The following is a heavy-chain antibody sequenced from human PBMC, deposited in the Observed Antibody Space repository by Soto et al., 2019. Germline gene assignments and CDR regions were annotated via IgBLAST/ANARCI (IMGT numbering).Heavy chain of an antibody. Sequence: PSQTLSLTCAISGDSGSSNSAASNWIRQSPSRGLEWLGRTYYRSKWYNDYAVSVKSRITINPDTSKNQFSLQLNSVTPEDTAVYYCARGYCTNGVCYPTYYFDYWGQGTLVTVSS. CDR2: TYYRSKWYN. J-gene: IGHJ4*02. CDR3: ARGYCTNGVCYPTYYFDY. V-gene: IGHV6-1*01. D-gene: IGHD2-8*01. CDR1: GDSGSSNSAA.